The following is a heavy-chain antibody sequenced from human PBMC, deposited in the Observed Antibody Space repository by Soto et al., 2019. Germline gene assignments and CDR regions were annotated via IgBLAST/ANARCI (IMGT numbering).Heavy chain of an antibody. CDR1: GGSISSYY. J-gene: IGHJ4*02. V-gene: IGHV4-59*01. CDR3: ARTYYDFWSGYYYVSYFDY. D-gene: IGHD3-3*01. Sequence: SETLSLTCTVSGGSISSYYWSWIRQPPGKGLEWIGYIYYSGSTNYNPSLKSRVTISVDTSKNQFSLKLSSVTAADTAVYYCARTYYDFWSGYYYVSYFDYWGQGTMVTVSS. CDR2: IYYSGST.